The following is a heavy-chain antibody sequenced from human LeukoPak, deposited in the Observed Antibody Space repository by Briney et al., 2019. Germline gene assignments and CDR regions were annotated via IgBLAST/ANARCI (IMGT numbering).Heavy chain of an antibody. CDR3: ARDLEWIQLWFRFDY. CDR1: GYTFTGYY. V-gene: IGHV1-2*02. D-gene: IGHD5-18*01. Sequence: ASVKVSCKASGYTFTGYYMHWVRQAPGQGLEWMGWINPNSGGTNYAQKFQGRVTMTRDTSISTAYMELSRLRSDDTAVYYCARDLEWIQLWFRFDYWGQGTLVTVSS. J-gene: IGHJ4*02. CDR2: INPNSGGT.